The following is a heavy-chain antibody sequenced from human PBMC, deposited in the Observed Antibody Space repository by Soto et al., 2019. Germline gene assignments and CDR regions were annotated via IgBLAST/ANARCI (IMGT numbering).Heavy chain of an antibody. CDR1: GGSISSYY. Sequence: SETLSLHGTVSGGSISSYYWSWIRQPAGKGLEWIGRIYTSGSTNYNPSLKSRVTMSVDTSKNQFSLKLSSVTAADTAVYYCARDSGSYGEVGWYFDYWGQGTLVTVAS. D-gene: IGHD1-26*01. V-gene: IGHV4-4*07. CDR2: IYTSGST. CDR3: ARDSGSYGEVGWYFDY. J-gene: IGHJ4*02.